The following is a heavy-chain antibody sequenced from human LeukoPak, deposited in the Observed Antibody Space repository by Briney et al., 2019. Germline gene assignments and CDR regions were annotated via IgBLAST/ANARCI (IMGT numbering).Heavy chain of an antibody. CDR1: GYTFTGYY. D-gene: IGHD5-18*01. CDR2: INPNSGGT. CDR3: ARQGVDLQLWPHYYYYYMDV. Sequence: ASVKVSCKASGYTFTGYYMHWVRQAPGQGLEWMGRINPNSGGTNYAQKFQGRVTMTRDTSISTAYMELSRLRYDDPAVYYCARQGVDLQLWPHYYYYYMDVWGKGTTVTVSS. V-gene: IGHV1-2*06. J-gene: IGHJ6*03.